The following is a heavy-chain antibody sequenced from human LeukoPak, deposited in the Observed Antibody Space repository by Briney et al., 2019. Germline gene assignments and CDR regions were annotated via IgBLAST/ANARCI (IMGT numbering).Heavy chain of an antibody. CDR2: IIGNGVDT. Sequence: GGSLRLSCAASGFTFRSHAMTWVRQAPGKGLEWVSSIIGNGVDTYYADSVKGRFTISRDNAKNSLYLQMNSLRDEDTAVYFCAPLRYCSGGSCQGLVYWGQGTLVTVSS. CDR1: GFTFRSHA. J-gene: IGHJ4*02. D-gene: IGHD2-15*01. CDR3: APLRYCSGGSCQGLVY. V-gene: IGHV3-23*01.